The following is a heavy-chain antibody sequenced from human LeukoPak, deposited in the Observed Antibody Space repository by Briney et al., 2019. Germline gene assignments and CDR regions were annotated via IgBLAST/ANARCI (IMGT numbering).Heavy chain of an antibody. D-gene: IGHD2-2*01. CDR2: ISSSSSYI. V-gene: IGHV3-21*01. CDR1: GFTFSSYS. CDR3: ARDPRCSSTSCFNWFDP. Sequence: GGSLRLSCAASGFTFSSYSMNWVRQAPGKGLEWVLSISSSSSYIYYADSVKGRFTISRDNAKNSLYLQMNSLRAEDTAVYCCARDPRCSSTSCFNWFDPWGQGTLVTVSS. J-gene: IGHJ5*02.